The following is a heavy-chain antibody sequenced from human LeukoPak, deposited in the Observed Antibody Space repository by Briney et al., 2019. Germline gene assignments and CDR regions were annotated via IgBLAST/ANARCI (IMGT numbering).Heavy chain of an antibody. CDR1: GYSISSGYY. J-gene: IGHJ3*02. CDR2: IYSSGST. V-gene: IGHV4-61*01. Sequence: SETLSLTCTVSGYSISSGYYWSWIRQPPGKGLEWLGYIYSSGSTNYNPSLKSRVTISVDTSTNQFSLKLTSVTAADTAMYYCARERRGSGSYYTRMDAFDMWGRGTTVTVSS. CDR3: ARERRGSGSYYTRMDAFDM. D-gene: IGHD3-10*01.